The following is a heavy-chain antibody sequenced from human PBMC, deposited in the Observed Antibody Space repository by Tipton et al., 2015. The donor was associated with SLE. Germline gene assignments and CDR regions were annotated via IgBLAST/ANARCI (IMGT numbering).Heavy chain of an antibody. CDR3: ASSLDDYVWGSYRYHFDY. V-gene: IGHV4-61*09. CDR2: IYTSGST. CDR1: GGSISSGSYY. Sequence: TLSLTCTVSGGSISSGSYYWSWIRQPAGKGLEWIGYIYTSGSTNYNPSLKSRVTISVDTSKNQFSLKLSSVTAADTAVYYCASSLDDYVWGSYRYHFDYWGQGTLVTVSS. J-gene: IGHJ4*02. D-gene: IGHD3-16*02.